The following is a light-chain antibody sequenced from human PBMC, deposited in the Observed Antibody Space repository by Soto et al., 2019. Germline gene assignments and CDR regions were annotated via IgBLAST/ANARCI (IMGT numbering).Light chain of an antibody. Sequence: QSVLTQPASVSGSPGQSITISCTGTSSDVGSYNLVSWYQQHPGKAPKLMIYEGSKRPSGVSNRFSGSKSGNTASLTISGLQAEDEADHHSWSDTGCSTYVF. V-gene: IGLV2-23*01. J-gene: IGLJ1*01. CDR2: EGS. CDR3: WSDTGCSTYV. CDR1: SSDVGSYNL.